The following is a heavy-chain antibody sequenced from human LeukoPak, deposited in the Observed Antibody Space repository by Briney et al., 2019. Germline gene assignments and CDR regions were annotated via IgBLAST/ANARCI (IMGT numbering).Heavy chain of an antibody. V-gene: IGHV4-34*01. J-gene: IGHJ5*02. CDR2: INHSGST. D-gene: IGHD2-2*01. Sequence: KPSETLSLTCAVYGGSFSGYYWSWIRQPPGKGLEWIGEINHSGSTNYNPSLKSRVTISVDTSKNQLSLKLSSVTAADTAVYYCAKGEGYCSSTSCYASWFDPWGQGTLVTVSS. CDR1: GGSFSGYY. CDR3: AKGEGYCSSTSCYASWFDP.